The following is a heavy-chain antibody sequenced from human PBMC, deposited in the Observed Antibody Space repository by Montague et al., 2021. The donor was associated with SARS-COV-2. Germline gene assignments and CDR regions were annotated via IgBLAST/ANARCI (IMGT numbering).Heavy chain of an antibody. CDR1: GGSFSGYY. CDR2: INHSGST. Sequence: SETQSLTCAVYGGSFSGYYWSWIRQPPGKGLEWIGEINHSGSTNYNPSLKSRVTISVDTSKNQFSLKLSSVTAADTAVYYCARRPHYYDSSGYYYPGPQRYYFDYWGQGTLGTVSS. D-gene: IGHD3-22*01. CDR3: ARRPHYYDSSGYYYPGPQRYYFDY. V-gene: IGHV4-34*01. J-gene: IGHJ4*02.